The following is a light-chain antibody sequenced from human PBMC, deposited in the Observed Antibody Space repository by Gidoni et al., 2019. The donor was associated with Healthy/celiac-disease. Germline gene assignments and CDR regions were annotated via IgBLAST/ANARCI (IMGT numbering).Light chain of an antibody. CDR3: QQYYSTPPWT. V-gene: IGKV4-1*01. CDR2: WAS. CDR1: QSVLYSSNNKNY. J-gene: IGKJ1*01. Sequence: IVMTQSPDSLAVSLGERATINCKYSQSVLYSSNNKNYLAWYQQKPGQPPKLLIYWASTRESGVPERFSGSGSGTDFTLTISSLQAEDVAVYYCQQYYSTPPWTFGQGTKVEIK.